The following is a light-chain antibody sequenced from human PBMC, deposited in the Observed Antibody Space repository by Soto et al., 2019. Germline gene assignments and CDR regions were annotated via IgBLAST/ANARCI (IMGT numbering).Light chain of an antibody. CDR1: HRASSSD. J-gene: IGKJ5*01. CDR3: QQRSNWPLA. Sequence: ETVLTQSPGTLSLAPGERATLSCMASHRASSSDLAWHQQKPGQAPRLLIYGASSRAAGIPDRFSGSGSGTDFTLTISRLEPEDFAVYYCQQRSNWPLAFGQGARLE. CDR2: GAS. V-gene: IGKV3D-20*02.